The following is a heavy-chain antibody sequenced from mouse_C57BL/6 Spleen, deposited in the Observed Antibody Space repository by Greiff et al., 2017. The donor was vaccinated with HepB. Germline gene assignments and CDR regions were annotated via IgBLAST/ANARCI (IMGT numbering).Heavy chain of an antibody. CDR2: INYDGSST. CDR3: ARGDYLDY. CDR1: GFTFSDYY. Sequence: EVKVVESEGGLVQPGSSMKLSCTASGFTFSDYYMAWVRQVPEKGLEWVANINYDGSSTYYLDSLKSRFIISRDNAKNILYMQMSSLKSEDTATYYCARGDYLDYWGQGTTLTVSS. V-gene: IGHV5-16*01. J-gene: IGHJ2*01.